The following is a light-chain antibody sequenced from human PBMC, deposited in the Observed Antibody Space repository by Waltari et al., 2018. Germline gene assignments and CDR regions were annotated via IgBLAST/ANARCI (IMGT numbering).Light chain of an antibody. CDR3: AAWDGSLTIL. Sequence: QSVLSQPPSVSGTPGQRVTISCSGTNSNIGPPDVYWFQQLPGTAPKLLIYENEERPSGVPGRFSGSKSGTSASLTITGLRSEDEADYFCAAWDGSLTILFGGGTKVTVL. V-gene: IGLV1-47*01. CDR1: NSNIGPPD. CDR2: ENE. J-gene: IGLJ2*01.